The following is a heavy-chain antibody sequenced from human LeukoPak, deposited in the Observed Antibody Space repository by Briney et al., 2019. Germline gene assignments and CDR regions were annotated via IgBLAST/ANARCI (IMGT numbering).Heavy chain of an antibody. CDR1: GGSISSGGYY. D-gene: IGHD6-13*01. V-gene: IGHV4-31*03. J-gene: IGHJ5*02. CDR2: IYYSGST. Sequence: SETLSLTCTVSGGSISSGGYYWSWIRQHPGKGLEWIGHIYYSGSTYYNPSLKSRVTISVDTSKNQFSLKLSSVTAADAAVYYCARTGYSSSYQKNWFDPWGQGTLVTVSS. CDR3: ARTGYSSSYQKNWFDP.